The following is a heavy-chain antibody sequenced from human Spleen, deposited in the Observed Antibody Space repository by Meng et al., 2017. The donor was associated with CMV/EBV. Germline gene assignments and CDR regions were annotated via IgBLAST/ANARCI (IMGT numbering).Heavy chain of an antibody. CDR2: IIPILDIA. CDR1: GGTFSSYA. J-gene: IGHJ6*02. V-gene: IGHV1-69*10. D-gene: IGHD3-3*01. Sequence: SVKVSCKASGGTFSSYAISWVRQAPGQGLEWMGGIIPILDIANYTQKFQGRVTITADKSTTTACMELSSLRSEDTAIYYCARASPYDFWSGYYGRDFYYYGLDVWGQGTTVTVSS. CDR3: ARASPYDFWSGYYGRDFYYYGLDV.